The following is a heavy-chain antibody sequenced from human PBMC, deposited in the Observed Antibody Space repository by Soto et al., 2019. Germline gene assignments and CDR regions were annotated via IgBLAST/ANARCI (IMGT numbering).Heavy chain of an antibody. D-gene: IGHD3-10*01. CDR3: ARYYGSGSPNYGMDV. Sequence: PGGSLRLSCAASGFTFSSYSMNWVRQAPGKGLEWVSSISSSSSYIYYADSVKGRFTISRDNAKNSLYLQMNSLRAEDTAVYYCARYYGSGSPNYGMDVWGKGTTITVSS. CDR2: ISSSSSYI. V-gene: IGHV3-21*01. CDR1: GFTFSSYS. J-gene: IGHJ6*04.